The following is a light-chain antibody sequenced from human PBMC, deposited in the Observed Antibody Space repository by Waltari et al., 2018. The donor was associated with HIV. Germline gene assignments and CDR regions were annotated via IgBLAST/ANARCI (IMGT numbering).Light chain of an antibody. Sequence: QSALTQPPSASGSPGQSVTMSCPGTSSDIGGYIYVSWYQQHPGKAPKLIMTEVTKRPSGVPDRFSGSKSGNTASLTVSGLQAEDEAHYYCSSYSPTNKFYVLFGGGTTLTVL. CDR1: SSDIGGYIY. V-gene: IGLV2-8*01. CDR2: EVT. J-gene: IGLJ2*01. CDR3: SSYSPTNKFYVL.